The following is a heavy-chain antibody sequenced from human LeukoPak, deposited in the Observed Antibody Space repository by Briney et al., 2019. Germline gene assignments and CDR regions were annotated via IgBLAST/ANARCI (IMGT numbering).Heavy chain of an antibody. J-gene: IGHJ6*03. CDR2: ISGSGGGT. CDR3: AKCLPYYYYMDV. Sequence: GGSLRLSCAASGFTLSSFAMSWVRQAPGKGLEWVSAISGSGGGTYYADSVKGRFTISRDNSKNTLYLQMNSLRAEDTAIYYCAKCLPYYYYMDVWGKGTTVTVSS. D-gene: IGHD5/OR15-5a*01. CDR1: GFTLSSFA. V-gene: IGHV3-23*01.